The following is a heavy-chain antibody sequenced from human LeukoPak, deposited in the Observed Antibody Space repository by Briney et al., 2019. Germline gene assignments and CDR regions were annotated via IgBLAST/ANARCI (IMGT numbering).Heavy chain of an antibody. V-gene: IGHV3-7*01. CDR1: GFSFTDYS. D-gene: IGHD3-16*01. CDR2: IHQNGGRQ. Sequence: GGSLRLSCAASGFSFTDYSMSWVRQAPGKGLEWVANIHQNGGRQYYVASVKGRFAISRDNAENTLYLQMNSLRAEDTAVYYCVRGGSTHFQHWGQGTLVTVSS. J-gene: IGHJ1*01. CDR3: VRGGSTHFQH.